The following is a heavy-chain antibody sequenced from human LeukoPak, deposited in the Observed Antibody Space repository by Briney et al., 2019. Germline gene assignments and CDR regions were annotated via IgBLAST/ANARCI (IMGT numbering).Heavy chain of an antibody. CDR3: ASYGGFTSATLVDLL. CDR2: ISSRSYT. Sequence: PGGSLRLSCAAFGFSFSVYSMNWVRQAPGKGLEWVSSISSRSYTDYADSVRGRFTISRDNAKNSLFLQMNSLRAEDTAVYYCASYGGFTSATLVDLLWGQGTLVTVSS. V-gene: IGHV3-69-1*01. J-gene: IGHJ4*02. CDR1: GFSFSVYS. D-gene: IGHD4-23*01.